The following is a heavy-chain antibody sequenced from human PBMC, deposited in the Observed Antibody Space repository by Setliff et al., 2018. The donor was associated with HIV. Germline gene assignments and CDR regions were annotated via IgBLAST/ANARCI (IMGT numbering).Heavy chain of an antibody. D-gene: IGHD3-10*01. Sequence: GASVKVSCKASGYTFTSYGISWVRQAPGQGLEWMGWISHHNGDTNYAQNFQGRATYTRDTSTRTAYMELGSLRSDDTAVYYCATDRTHSGVNMVRGIIREAPRYPLDYWGQGTRVTVSS. J-gene: IGHJ4*02. CDR1: GYTFTSYG. V-gene: IGHV1-18*01. CDR3: ATDRTHSGVNMVRGIIREAPRYPLDY. CDR2: ISHHNGDT.